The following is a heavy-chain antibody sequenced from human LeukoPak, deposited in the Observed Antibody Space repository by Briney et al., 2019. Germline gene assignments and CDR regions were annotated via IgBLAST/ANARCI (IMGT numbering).Heavy chain of an antibody. V-gene: IGHV1-8*01. D-gene: IGHD5-12*01. J-gene: IGHJ4*02. CDR2: MNPNSGNT. CDR3: ARGQGPPGGYDIDY. Sequence: ASVKVSCKASGYTFTSYDINWVRQATGQGLEWMGWMNPNSGNTGYAQKFQGRVTMTRNTSISTAYMELSSLRSEDTAVYYCARGQGPPGGYDIDYWGQGTLVTVSS. CDR1: GYTFTSYD.